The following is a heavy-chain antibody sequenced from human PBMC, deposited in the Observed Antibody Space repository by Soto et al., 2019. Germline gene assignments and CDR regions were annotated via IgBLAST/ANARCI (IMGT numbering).Heavy chain of an antibody. V-gene: IGHV4-61*01. CDR2: IYYSGST. D-gene: IGHD4-17*01. CDR1: GGSVSSGSYY. J-gene: IGHJ5*02. CDR3: GSYGDYDLGRGGWFDP. Sequence: QVQLQESGPGLVKPSETLSLTCTVSGGSVSSGSYYWSWIRQPPGKGLEWIGYIYYSGSTNYNPYLKSRVTIAVDTSKNQFSLKLSSVTAADTAVYYCGSYGDYDLGRGGWFDPWGQGTLVTVSS.